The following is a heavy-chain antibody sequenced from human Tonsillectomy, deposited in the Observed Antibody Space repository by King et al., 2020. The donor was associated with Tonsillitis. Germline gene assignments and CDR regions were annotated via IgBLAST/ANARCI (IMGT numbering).Heavy chain of an antibody. CDR1: GYTLSTYY. V-gene: IGHV1-46*01. D-gene: IGHD2-21*02. CDR3: ARGVVVTANDAFDI. J-gene: IGHJ3*02. Sequence: QRQLVQSGAGVKKPGASVKVSCKASGYTLSTYYMHWVRQAPGQGLEWMGIINPSGDSTIYAQTFQGRVTMTRDTSTSTVYMELSSLRSEDTAVYYCARGVVVTANDAFDIWGQGTMVTVSS. CDR2: INPSGDST.